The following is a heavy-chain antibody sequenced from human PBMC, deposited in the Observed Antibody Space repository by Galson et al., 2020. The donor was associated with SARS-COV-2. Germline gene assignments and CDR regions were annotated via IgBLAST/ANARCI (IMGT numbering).Heavy chain of an antibody. CDR2: IYYSGST. CDR1: GGSISSSSYY. D-gene: IGHD3-22*01. V-gene: IGHV4-39*01. CDR3: ARTIQYYYASSGYYRVFYFDY. Sequence: SETLSLTCTVSGGSISSSSYYWGWIRQPPGKGLEWIGSIYYSGSTYYNPSLKSRVTISVDTSKNQFSLKLSSVTAADTAVYYCARTIQYYYASSGYYRVFYFDYWGQGTLVTVSS. J-gene: IGHJ4*02.